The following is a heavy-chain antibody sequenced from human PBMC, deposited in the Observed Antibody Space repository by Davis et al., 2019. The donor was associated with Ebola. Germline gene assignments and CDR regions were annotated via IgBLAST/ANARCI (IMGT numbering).Heavy chain of an antibody. CDR2: INHSGST. CDR3: ARAQTTGGYYDSSGYHLVNFDY. CDR1: GGSFSGYY. J-gene: IGHJ4*02. V-gene: IGHV4-34*01. Sequence: PSETLSLTCAVYGGSFSGYYWSWIRQPPGKGLEWIGEINHSGSTNYNPSLKSRVTISVDTSKNQFSLKLSSVTAADTAVYYCARAQTTGGYYDSSGYHLVNFDYWGQGTLVTVSS. D-gene: IGHD3-22*01.